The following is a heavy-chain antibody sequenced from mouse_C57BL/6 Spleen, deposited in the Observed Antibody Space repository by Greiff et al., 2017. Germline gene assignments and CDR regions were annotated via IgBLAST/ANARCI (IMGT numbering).Heavy chain of an antibody. CDR3: PRDDGYYHYFDY. CDR2: IYPGDGDT. CDR1: GYAFSSSW. J-gene: IGHJ2*01. D-gene: IGHD2-3*01. Sequence: VQLQQSGPELVKPGASVKISCKASGYAFSSSWMNWVKQRPGKGLEWIGRIYPGDGDTNYNGKFKGKATLTADKSSSTAYMQLSSLTSEDSAVYFCPRDDGYYHYFDYWGQGTTLTVSS. V-gene: IGHV1-82*01.